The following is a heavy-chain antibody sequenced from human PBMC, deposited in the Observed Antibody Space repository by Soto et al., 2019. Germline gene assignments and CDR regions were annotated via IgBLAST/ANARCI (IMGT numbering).Heavy chain of an antibody. CDR1: GYTFASYD. D-gene: IGHD2-15*01. Sequence: ASVKVSCKASGYTFASYDINWVRQATGQGLEWMGWMNPNSGNTGYAQKFQGRVTMTRNTSISTAYMELSSLRSEDTAVYYCARCGGITGYCSGSSCYSDAFDIWGQGSMVTVSS. J-gene: IGHJ3*02. CDR3: ARCGGITGYCSGSSCYSDAFDI. V-gene: IGHV1-8*01. CDR2: MNPNSGNT.